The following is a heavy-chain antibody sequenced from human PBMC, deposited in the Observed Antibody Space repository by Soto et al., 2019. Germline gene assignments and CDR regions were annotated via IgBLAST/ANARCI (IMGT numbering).Heavy chain of an antibody. CDR3: ARVGYRGYSSSSKSVLFDP. D-gene: IGHD6-6*01. CDR1: GGSISSYY. Sequence: SETLSLTCTVSGGSISSYYWSWIRQPPGKGLEWIGYIYYSGSTNYNPSLKSRVTISVDTSKNQFSLKLSSVTAADTAVYYCARVGYRGYSSSSKSVLFDPWGQGTLVTVSS. CDR2: IYYSGST. J-gene: IGHJ5*02. V-gene: IGHV4-59*01.